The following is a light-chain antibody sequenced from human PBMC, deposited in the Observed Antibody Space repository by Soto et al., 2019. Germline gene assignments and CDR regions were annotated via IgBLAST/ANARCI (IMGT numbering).Light chain of an antibody. CDR1: SSDVGGYNY. Sequence: QFALTQAASVSGSPGQSITISCTGTSSDVGGYNYVSWYQQHPGKAPKLMIYEVSNRPSGVSNRFSGSKSGNTASLTISGLQAEDEADYYCSSYTSRSTLDYVFGSGTRSPS. V-gene: IGLV2-14*01. J-gene: IGLJ1*01. CDR3: SSYTSRSTLDYV. CDR2: EVS.